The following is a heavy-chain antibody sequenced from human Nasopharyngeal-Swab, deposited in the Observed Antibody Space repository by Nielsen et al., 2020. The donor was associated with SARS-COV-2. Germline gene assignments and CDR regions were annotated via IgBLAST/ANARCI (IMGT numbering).Heavy chain of an antibody. D-gene: IGHD3-22*01. CDR3: AKGRITMIVVVDLDY. V-gene: IGHV3-23*01. CDR2: ISGSGGST. Sequence: GESLKISCAASGFTFSSYAMSWVRQAPGKGLEWVSAISGSGGSTYYADSVKGRFTISRDNSKNTLYLQMNNLRAEDTAVYYCAKGRITMIVVVDLDYWGQGTLVTVSS. J-gene: IGHJ4*02. CDR1: GFTFSSYA.